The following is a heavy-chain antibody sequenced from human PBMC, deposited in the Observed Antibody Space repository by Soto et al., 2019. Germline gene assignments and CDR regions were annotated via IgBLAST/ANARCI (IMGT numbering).Heavy chain of an antibody. CDR3: ARHRPRIVVVPAATAGDAFDI. Sequence: PGESLKISCKGSGYSFTSYWIGWVRQMPGKGLEWMGIIYPGDSDTRYSPSFQGQVTISADKSISTAYLQWSSLKASDTAMYYCARHRPRIVVVPAATAGDAFDIWGQGTMVTVSS. V-gene: IGHV5-51*01. J-gene: IGHJ3*02. D-gene: IGHD2-2*01. CDR1: GYSFTSYW. CDR2: IYPGDSDT.